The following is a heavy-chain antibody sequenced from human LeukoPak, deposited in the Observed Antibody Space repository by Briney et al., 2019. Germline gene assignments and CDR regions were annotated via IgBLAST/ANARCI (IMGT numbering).Heavy chain of an antibody. J-gene: IGHJ4*02. Sequence: SETLSLTCAVSGYSISSGYYWGWIRQLPGEGLEWIGSIYHSGSTYYNPSLKSRVTISVDTSKNQFSLKLSSVTAADTAVYYCARLGSMVFDYWGQGTLVTVSS. V-gene: IGHV4-38-2*01. CDR1: GYSISSGYY. CDR3: ARLGSMVFDY. CDR2: IYHSGST. D-gene: IGHD2-8*01.